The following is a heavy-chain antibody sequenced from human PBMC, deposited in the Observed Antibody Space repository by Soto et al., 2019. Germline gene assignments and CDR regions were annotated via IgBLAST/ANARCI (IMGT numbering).Heavy chain of an antibody. CDR1: GGSISSSNW. J-gene: IGHJ5*02. D-gene: IGHD2-8*02. CDR3: ARGGRVVYTNWFDP. V-gene: IGHV4-4*02. Sequence: QVQLQESGPGLVKPSGTLSLTCAVSGGSISSSNWWSWVRQPPGKGLEWIGEIYHSGSTNYNPSLKSRAPKPVDKSKNQFSLKLSSVTAADTAVYYCARGGRVVYTNWFDPWGQGTLVTVSS. CDR2: IYHSGST.